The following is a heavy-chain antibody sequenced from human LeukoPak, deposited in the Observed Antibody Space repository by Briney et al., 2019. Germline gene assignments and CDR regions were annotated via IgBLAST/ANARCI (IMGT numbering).Heavy chain of an antibody. D-gene: IGHD4-17*01. CDR2: ITGSGGRT. CDR3: AKDPNGDYIGTFDI. CDR1: QFKFNNYG. J-gene: IGHJ3*02. V-gene: IGHV3-23*01. Sequence: PGGSLRLSCATSQFKFNNYGMTWVRQALGKGLEWVSSITGSGGRTQYADSVQGRFTISRDNSKNTLYLQMNSLRAKDTAVYYCAKDPNGDYIGTFDIWGQGTMVTVSS.